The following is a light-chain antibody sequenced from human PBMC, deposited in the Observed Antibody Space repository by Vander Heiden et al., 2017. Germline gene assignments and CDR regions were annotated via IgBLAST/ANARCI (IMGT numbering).Light chain of an antibody. CDR1: QNILYNSNNKNY. J-gene: IGKJ2*01. CDR2: WAS. Sequence: RATINCKSSQNILYNSNNKNYLAWYQLKPGQPPKLLIYWASTRESGVPDRFSGSGSGTDFTLSISSLQAEYVAVYYCQQYYSAHTFGQGTKLEIK. V-gene: IGKV4-1*01. CDR3: QQYYSAHT.